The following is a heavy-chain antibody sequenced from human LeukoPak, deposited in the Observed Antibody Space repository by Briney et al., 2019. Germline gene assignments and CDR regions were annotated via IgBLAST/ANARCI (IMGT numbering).Heavy chain of an antibody. Sequence: PGGSLRLSCAASGFTFSSYGMHWVRQAPGKGLEWVAFIRYDGSNKYYADSVKGRFTISRDNSKNTLYLQMDSLRAEDTAVYYCAKERGCSIGSCARIPDYWGQGILVTVSS. CDR1: GFTFSSYG. CDR3: AKERGCSIGSCARIPDY. CDR2: IRYDGSNK. V-gene: IGHV3-30*02. J-gene: IGHJ4*02. D-gene: IGHD2-15*01.